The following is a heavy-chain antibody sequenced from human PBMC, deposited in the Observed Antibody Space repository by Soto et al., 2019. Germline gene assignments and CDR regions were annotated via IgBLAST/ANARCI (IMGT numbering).Heavy chain of an antibody. Sequence: GGFLRRSCVPCGFTFSSYGMHWVRQTPGKGLEWVAVISYDGSNKYYADSVKGRFTIYRDNFKNTLYLQMNSLRAEDTAVYYFATYDLRYVDWLPFDYWGQGTLVTVSS. CDR3: ATYDLRYVDWLPFDY. CDR2: ISYDGSNK. J-gene: IGHJ4*02. D-gene: IGHD3-9*01. V-gene: IGHV3-30*03. CDR1: GFTFSSYG.